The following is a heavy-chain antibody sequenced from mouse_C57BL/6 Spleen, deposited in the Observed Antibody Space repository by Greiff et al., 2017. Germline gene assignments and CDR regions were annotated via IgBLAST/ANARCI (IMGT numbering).Heavy chain of an antibody. CDR1: GFTFSSYA. Sequence: EVQGVESGEGLVKPGGSLKLSCAASGFTFSSYAMSWVRQTPEKRLEWVAYISSGGDYIYYADTVKGRFTISRDNARNTLYLQMSSLKSEDTAMYYCTRGDYSNYAFAYWGQGTLVTVSA. J-gene: IGHJ3*01. CDR2: ISSGGDYI. CDR3: TRGDYSNYAFAY. D-gene: IGHD2-5*01. V-gene: IGHV5-9-1*02.